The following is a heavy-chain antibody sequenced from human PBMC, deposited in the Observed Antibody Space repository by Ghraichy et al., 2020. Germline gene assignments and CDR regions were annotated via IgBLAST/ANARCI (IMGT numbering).Heavy chain of an antibody. CDR3: ARRVATFAYLDI. V-gene: IGHV4-39*07. J-gene: IGHJ4*02. D-gene: IGHD3-16*01. CDR2: VDYTGTT. Sequence: ETLTLTCTVSGGSISSSSFYWGWIRQPPGKGLEWIGTVDYTGTTFYNPSLKSRVSISVDRSQNQFSLRLSSATAADTAVYYCARRVATFAYLDIWGPGTLVTVSS. CDR1: GGSISSSSFY.